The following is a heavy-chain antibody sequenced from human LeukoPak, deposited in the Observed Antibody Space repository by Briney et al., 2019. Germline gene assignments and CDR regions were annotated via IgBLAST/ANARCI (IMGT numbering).Heavy chain of an antibody. CDR2: IRYDGSNK. D-gene: IGHD6-19*01. J-gene: IGHJ4*02. Sequence: GGSLRLSCAASGFTFSSYGMHWVRQAPGRGLEWVAFIRYDGSNKYYADSVKGRFTISRDNSKNTLYLQMNSLRAEDTAVYYCAKDPRNSSGWYGTYYFDYWGQGTLVTVSS. CDR1: GFTFSSYG. V-gene: IGHV3-30*02. CDR3: AKDPRNSSGWYGTYYFDY.